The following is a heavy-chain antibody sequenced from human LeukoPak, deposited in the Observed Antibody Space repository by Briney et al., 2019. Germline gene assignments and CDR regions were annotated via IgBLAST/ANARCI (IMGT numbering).Heavy chain of an antibody. Sequence: GASVKVSCKASGYTFTSYDIHWVRQATGQGLEWMGWMNPNSGNTGYAQKFQGRVTMTRNTSISTAYMELSSLRSEDTAVYYCARRWGLKHYYYYGMDVWGQGTTVTVSS. CDR2: MNPNSGNT. CDR3: ARRWGLKHYYYYGMDV. CDR1: GYTFTSYD. V-gene: IGHV1-8*01. J-gene: IGHJ6*02. D-gene: IGHD2-21*02.